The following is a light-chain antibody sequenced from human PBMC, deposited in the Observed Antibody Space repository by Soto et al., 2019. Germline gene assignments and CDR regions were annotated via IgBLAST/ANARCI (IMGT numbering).Light chain of an antibody. CDR2: AAS. Sequence: DIQLTQSPSFLSASVGDRVTITCRASQGIRTYLAWYQQKPGKAPNLLVYAASTLQCGVPSRFSGSGSGTEFTLTISSLQPEDFASYYCQQLNSYPLTFGGGTKVEI. J-gene: IGKJ4*01. V-gene: IGKV1-9*01. CDR3: QQLNSYPLT. CDR1: QGIRTY.